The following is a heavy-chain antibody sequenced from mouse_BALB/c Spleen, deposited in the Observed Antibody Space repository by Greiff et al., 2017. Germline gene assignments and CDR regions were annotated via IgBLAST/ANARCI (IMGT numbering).Heavy chain of an antibody. CDR2: IYPGDGDT. CDR3: ARAEKAYYDAMDY. V-gene: IGHV1-87*01. CDR1: GYTFTSYW. Sequence: QVQLQQSGAELARPGASVKLSCKASGYTFTSYWMQWVKQRPGQGLEWIGAIYPGDGDTRYTQKFKGKATLTADKSSSTAYMQLSSLASEDSAVYYCARAEKAYYDAMDYWGQGTSVTVSS. D-gene: IGHD2-10*01. J-gene: IGHJ4*01.